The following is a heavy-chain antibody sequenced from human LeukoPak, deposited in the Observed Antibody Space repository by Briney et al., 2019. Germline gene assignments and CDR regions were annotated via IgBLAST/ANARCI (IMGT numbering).Heavy chain of an antibody. CDR1: VFTFSQYG. Sequence: GGSLRLSRAASVFTFSQYGMHWVREAPGNGLEWVAVIWSDATNKHYADSVKGRFTISRDYSKNTLYLQMPSVRVEDTAVYYCAKDAQRGFDYSNSLEQWGQGTLVTVSS. CDR3: AKDAQRGFDYSNSLEQ. V-gene: IGHV3-33*06. D-gene: IGHD4-11*01. J-gene: IGHJ4*02. CDR2: IWSDATNK.